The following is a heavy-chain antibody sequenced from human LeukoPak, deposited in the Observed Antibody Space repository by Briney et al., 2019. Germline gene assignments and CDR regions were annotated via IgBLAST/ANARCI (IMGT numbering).Heavy chain of an antibody. V-gene: IGHV5-51*01. Sequence: GESLKISCKGSGYSFTNYWIGWVRQMPGKGLEWMGIIYPGDSDTIYSPSFQGQVTISADKSISTAYLQWSTLRASDTAIYYCARHSYDSSDFHYMDVWGKGTTVTISS. D-gene: IGHD3-22*01. CDR2: IYPGDSDT. CDR3: ARHSYDSSDFHYMDV. J-gene: IGHJ6*03. CDR1: GYSFTNYW.